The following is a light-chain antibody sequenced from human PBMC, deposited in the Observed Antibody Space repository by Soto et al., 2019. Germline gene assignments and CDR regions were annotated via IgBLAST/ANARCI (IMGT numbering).Light chain of an antibody. V-gene: IGKV3-15*01. J-gene: IGKJ5*01. CDR3: QQYNKWPIT. CDR2: GAS. CDR1: QSISSN. Sequence: EIVMAHNTSTQRVSPEERSTLCSRASQSISSNLAWYQQKPGQAPRLLIYGASTRATGFPARFSGGGTGTEITHTCSSLQPEDSAFRYFQQYNKWPITIGQGTRLEIK.